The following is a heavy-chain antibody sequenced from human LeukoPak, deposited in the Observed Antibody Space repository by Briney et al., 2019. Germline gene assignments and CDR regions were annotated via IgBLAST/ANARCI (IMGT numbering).Heavy chain of an antibody. CDR3: AKGCSGGSCYSGHFDY. CDR1: GFTFSSYA. J-gene: IGHJ4*02. Sequence: HPGGSLRLSCAASGFTFSSYAMSWVRQAPGKGLEWVSAISGSGGSTYYADSVKGRSTISRDNSKNTLYLQMNSLRAEDTAVYYCAKGCSGGSCYSGHFDYWGQGTLVTVSS. CDR2: ISGSGGST. V-gene: IGHV3-23*01. D-gene: IGHD2-15*01.